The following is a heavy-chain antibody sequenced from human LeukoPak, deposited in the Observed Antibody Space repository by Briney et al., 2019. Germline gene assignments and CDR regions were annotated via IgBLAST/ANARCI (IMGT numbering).Heavy chain of an antibody. Sequence: ASVKVSCKVSGYTLTELSMHWVRQAPGKGLEWMGGFDPEDGETIYAQKFQGRVTMTEDTSTDTAYMELSSLRSEDTAVYYCAIFTPIAAAGLYYYGMDVWGQGTTVTVSS. CDR3: AIFTPIAAAGLYYYGMDV. CDR1: GYTLTELS. J-gene: IGHJ6*02. V-gene: IGHV1-24*01. CDR2: FDPEDGET. D-gene: IGHD6-13*01.